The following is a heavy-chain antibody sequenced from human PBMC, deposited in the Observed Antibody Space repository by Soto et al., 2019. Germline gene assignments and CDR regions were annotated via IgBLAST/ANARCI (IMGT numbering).Heavy chain of an antibody. CDR2: ISAYNGNT. CDR3: ARVGWACSGGSCAYFDY. Sequence: QVPLVQSGAEVKKPGASVKVSCKASGYTFTSYGISWVRQAPGQGLEWMGWISAYNGNTNYAQKLQGRITMTTDTSTSTAYMELRSLRSDDTAVYYCARVGWACSGGSCAYFDYWGQGTLVTVSS. J-gene: IGHJ4*02. V-gene: IGHV1-18*01. D-gene: IGHD2-15*01. CDR1: GYTFTSYG.